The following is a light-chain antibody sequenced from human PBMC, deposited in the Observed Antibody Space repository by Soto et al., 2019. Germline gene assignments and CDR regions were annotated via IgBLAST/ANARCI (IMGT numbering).Light chain of an antibody. Sequence: EIELTQSPGTLSLSPGETPTLSCRASQTVNSDYLAWFQQRPGQAPRLLIFATSRRATDIPDRFSGSGSGTDFTLAIRRLEPEDFAVYYCHQFGYSPRTFGQGTKVE. V-gene: IGKV3-20*01. CDR2: ATS. CDR1: QTVNSDY. J-gene: IGKJ1*01. CDR3: HQFGYSPRT.